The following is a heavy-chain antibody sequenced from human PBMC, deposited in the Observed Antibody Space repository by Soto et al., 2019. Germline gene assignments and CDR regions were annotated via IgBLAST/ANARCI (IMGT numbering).Heavy chain of an antibody. Sequence: QVQLVQSGAEVKKPGSLVKVSCKASGGTFSSYTSSWVRQAPGQGLEWMGRIIPILGIANYAQKFQGRVTITADKSTSTAYMELSSLRSEDTAVYYCATGYSYGYGWFDPWGQGTLVTVSS. CDR1: GGTFSSYT. CDR2: IIPILGIA. J-gene: IGHJ5*02. D-gene: IGHD5-18*01. V-gene: IGHV1-69*02. CDR3: ATGYSYGYGWFDP.